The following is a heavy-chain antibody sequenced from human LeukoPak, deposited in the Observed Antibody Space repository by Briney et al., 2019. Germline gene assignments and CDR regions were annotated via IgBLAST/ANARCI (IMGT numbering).Heavy chain of an antibody. D-gene: IGHD1-26*01. CDR1: GYSISSGYY. Sequence: SETLSLTCTVSGYSISSGYYWGRIRQPPGKGLEWIGSIYHSGSTYYNPSLKSRVTISVDTSKNQFSLKLNSVTAADTAVYYCARYSGNSTIWGQGTMVTVSS. V-gene: IGHV4-38-2*02. J-gene: IGHJ3*02. CDR3: ARYSGNSTI. CDR2: IYHSGST.